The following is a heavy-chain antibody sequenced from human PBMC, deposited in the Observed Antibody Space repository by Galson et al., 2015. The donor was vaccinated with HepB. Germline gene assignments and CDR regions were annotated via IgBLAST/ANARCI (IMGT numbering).Heavy chain of an antibody. Sequence: SVKVSCKASGYIFTSYDITWVRQAPGQGLEWMGWISPYNGATNYEQKFQDRVTMITDRSTSTAYMELRSLRSDDTAVYYCAKVVRSKAPYFDNWGQGTLVTISS. CDR2: ISPYNGAT. CDR1: GYIFTSYD. V-gene: IGHV1-18*01. D-gene: IGHD4-23*01. CDR3: AKVVRSKAPYFDN. J-gene: IGHJ4*02.